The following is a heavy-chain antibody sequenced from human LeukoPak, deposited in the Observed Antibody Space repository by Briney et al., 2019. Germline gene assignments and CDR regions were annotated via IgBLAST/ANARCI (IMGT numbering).Heavy chain of an antibody. V-gene: IGHV3-23*01. CDR3: AKDMSYYGSGIDY. Sequence: GGSLRLSCAASGFTFSNYAMSWVRQAPGKGLEWVSAISGSGGSTYYADSVKGRFTISRDNSKNTLYLQMNSLRDEDTAVYYCAKDMSYYGSGIDYWGQGTPVTVSS. D-gene: IGHD3-10*01. CDR1: GFTFSNYA. J-gene: IGHJ4*02. CDR2: ISGSGGST.